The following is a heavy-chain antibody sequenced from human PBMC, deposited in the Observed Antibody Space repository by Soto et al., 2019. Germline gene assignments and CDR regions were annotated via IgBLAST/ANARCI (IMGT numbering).Heavy chain of an antibody. J-gene: IGHJ4*02. CDR2: MSGRGGRT. D-gene: IGHD5-12*01. CDR3: AKHLRLDAGGSDFAFDY. Sequence: EVQLLESGGGLVQPGGSLRLSCAASGFTFSSYAMSWVRQAPGKGLEWVSAMSGRGGRTYYADSVKGRFTISGDNSQNTLHLQMNSLRTEATEVYYYAKHLRLDAGGSDFAFDYWCQVLLVTVSS. CDR1: GFTFSSYA. V-gene: IGHV3-23*01.